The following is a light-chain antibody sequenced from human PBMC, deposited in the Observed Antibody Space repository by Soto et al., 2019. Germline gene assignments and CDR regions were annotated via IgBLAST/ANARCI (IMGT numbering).Light chain of an antibody. J-gene: IGKJ4*01. V-gene: IGKV1-39*01. CDR2: AAS. Sequence: DIQMTQSPSSLSASVGDRVTITCRASQYIIDFLNWYQQKPGKAPVILIYAASTLQSGVPSRFNGGGSETNFTLIISSLQPEDFATYYCQQSYTTPLTFGGGTKVDI. CDR3: QQSYTTPLT. CDR1: QYIIDF.